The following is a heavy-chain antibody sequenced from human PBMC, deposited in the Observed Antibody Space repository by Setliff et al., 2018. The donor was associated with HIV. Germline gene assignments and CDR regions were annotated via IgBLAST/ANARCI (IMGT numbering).Heavy chain of an antibody. D-gene: IGHD1-1*01. Sequence: GGSLRLSCVASGFTFSIPGMHWVRQAPGKGLEWVTYIEYDESNKRYADNVKGRFTISRDNSKNTLYLQMNSLRLEDTALYYCVKGGMTNWSAFDIWGQGTMVTVSS. CDR3: VKGGMTNWSAFDI. V-gene: IGHV3-30*02. J-gene: IGHJ3*02. CDR2: IEYDESNK. CDR1: GFTFSIPG.